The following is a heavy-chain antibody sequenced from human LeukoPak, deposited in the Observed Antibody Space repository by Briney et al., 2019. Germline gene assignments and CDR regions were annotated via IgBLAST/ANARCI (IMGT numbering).Heavy chain of an antibody. V-gene: IGHV3-11*01. J-gene: IGHJ6*03. CDR3: AKNGDRGAYCSGGSCYPYYYYYIDV. CDR2: ISSSGSTI. Sequence: GGSLRLPCAVSGFTFSDYYMSWIRQAPGKGLEWVSYISSSGSTIYYADSVKGRFTISRDNAKNSLYLQMNSLRAEDTAIYYCAKNGDRGAYCSGGSCYPYYYYYIDVWGKGTTVTISS. D-gene: IGHD2-15*01. CDR1: GFTFSDYY.